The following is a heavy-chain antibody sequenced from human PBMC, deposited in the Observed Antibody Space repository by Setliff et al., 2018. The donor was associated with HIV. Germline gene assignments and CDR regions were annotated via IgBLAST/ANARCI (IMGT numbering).Heavy chain of an antibody. V-gene: IGHV4-59*01. CDR1: GYSISSYY. J-gene: IGHJ4*02. CDR3: ARGRGGSWYGDFDY. Sequence: SETLSLTCNVSGYSISSYYWSWIRQPPGKGPEWIGYIYYSGSTNYNPSLKSRVTISVDTSKNQFSLKLSSVTAADTAVYYCARGRGGSWYGDFDYWGQGTLVTVSS. CDR2: IYYSGST. D-gene: IGHD6-13*01.